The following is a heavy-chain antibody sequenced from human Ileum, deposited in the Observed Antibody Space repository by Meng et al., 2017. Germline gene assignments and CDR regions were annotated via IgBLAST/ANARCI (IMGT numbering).Heavy chain of an antibody. CDR1: GGTFSSYA. D-gene: IGHD2-2*01. CDR2: IIPIFGTA. J-gene: IGHJ5*02. Sequence: VQRVQSGAEVKKPGSSVKVSCKASGGTFSSYAISWVRQAPGQGLEWMGGIIPIFGTANYAQKFQGRVTITADKSTSTAYMELSSLRSEDTTVYYCAKLGYCSSSSCYPEDDWFDPWGQGTLVTVSS. CDR3: AKLGYCSSSSCYPEDDWFDP. V-gene: IGHV1-69*06.